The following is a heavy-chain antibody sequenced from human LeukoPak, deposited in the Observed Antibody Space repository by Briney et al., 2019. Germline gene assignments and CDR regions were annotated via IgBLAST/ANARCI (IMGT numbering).Heavy chain of an antibody. CDR2: ISGSGGST. J-gene: IGHJ4*02. CDR1: GFTFSSYA. V-gene: IGHV3-23*01. Sequence: GGSLRLSCAASGFTFSSYAMSWVRQAPGKGLEWVSAISGSGGSTYYADSVRGRFTISRDNSKNTLYLQMNSLRAEDTAVYYCAKVARGYSGYDVGDYWGQGTLVTVSS. D-gene: IGHD5-12*01. CDR3: AKVARGYSGYDVGDY.